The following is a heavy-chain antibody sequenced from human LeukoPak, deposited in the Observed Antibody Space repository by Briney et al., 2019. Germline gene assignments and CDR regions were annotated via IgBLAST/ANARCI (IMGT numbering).Heavy chain of an antibody. J-gene: IGHJ5*02. CDR1: GGSFSGYY. CDR3: ARLSSSWPLYNWFDP. V-gene: IGHV4-34*01. Sequence: SEPLSLTCAVYGGSFSGYYWSWIRKPPGKGLEWIGEINHSGSTSYNPSLKSRVTISVDTSKNQFSLKLSSVTAADTAVYYCARLSSSWPLYNWFDPWGQGTLVTVSS. D-gene: IGHD6-13*01. CDR2: INHSGST.